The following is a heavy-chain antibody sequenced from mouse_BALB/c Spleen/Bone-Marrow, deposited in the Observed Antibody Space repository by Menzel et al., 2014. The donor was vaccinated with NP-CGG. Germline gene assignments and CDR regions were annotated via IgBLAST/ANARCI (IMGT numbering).Heavy chain of an antibody. CDR1: GYTFTDYH. CDR2: INPYNDYT. CDR3: ARHGSSYVRFAY. D-gene: IGHD1-1*01. J-gene: IGHJ3*01. Sequence: VQLQQSGAELVRPGASVKISCKAFGYTFTDYHINWVKQRPGQGLDWIGYINPYNDYTNYNQKFKGKATLIVDKSSSTAYMELSSLTSEDSAVFYCARHGSSYVRFAYWGQGTLVTVSA. V-gene: IGHV1S45*01.